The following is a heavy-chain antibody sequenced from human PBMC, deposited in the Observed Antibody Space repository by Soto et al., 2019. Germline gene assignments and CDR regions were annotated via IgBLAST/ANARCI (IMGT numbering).Heavy chain of an antibody. Sequence: QVRLQESGPRLVKPSQTLSLTCTVSGGSISSTDHFWTWIRQTPGKGLEWIGFIYYSGNTYYNPSLKSRLTISIDRSMNEFALRLNYVTAADTAVYFCARAGDVAKERTSRYAMDVWGQGTTVTVSS. V-gene: IGHV4-30-4*01. CDR1: GGSISSTDHF. CDR3: ARAGDVAKERTSRYAMDV. D-gene: IGHD1-1*01. J-gene: IGHJ6*02. CDR2: IYYSGNT.